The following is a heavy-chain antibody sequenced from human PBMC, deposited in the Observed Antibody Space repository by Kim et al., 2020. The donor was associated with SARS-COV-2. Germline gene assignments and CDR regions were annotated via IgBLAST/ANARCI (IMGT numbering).Heavy chain of an antibody. D-gene: IGHD2-2*01. V-gene: IGHV4-39*01. CDR2: IYYSGST. Sequence: SETLSLTCTVSGGSISSSSYYWGRIRQPPGKGLEWIGSIYYSGSTYYNPSPKSRVTISVDTTKNQFSLKLRSVTAADTAVYYCASHCAIVVVPAAYYFDYWGQGTLVTVSS. CDR3: ASHCAIVVVPAAYYFDY. J-gene: IGHJ4*02. CDR1: GGSISSSSYY.